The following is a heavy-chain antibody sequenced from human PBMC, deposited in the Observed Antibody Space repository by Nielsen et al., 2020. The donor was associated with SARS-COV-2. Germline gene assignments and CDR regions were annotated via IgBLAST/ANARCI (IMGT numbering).Heavy chain of an antibody. CDR2: IYYSGST. CDR1: GGSISSGGYY. D-gene: IGHD3-22*01. Sequence: SETLSLTCTVSGGSISSGGYYWGWIRQHPGKGLEWIGYIYYSGSTYYNPSLKSRVTISVDTSKNQFSLKLSSVTAADTAVYYCARGLRDATPYYYDSSGYYPQAFDIWGQGTMVTVSS. J-gene: IGHJ3*02. V-gene: IGHV4-31*03. CDR3: ARGLRDATPYYYDSSGYYPQAFDI.